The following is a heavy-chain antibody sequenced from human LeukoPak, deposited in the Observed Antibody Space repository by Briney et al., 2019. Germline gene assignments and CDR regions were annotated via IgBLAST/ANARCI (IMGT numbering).Heavy chain of an antibody. J-gene: IGHJ4*02. CDR2: ISGSGGST. V-gene: IGHV3-23*01. D-gene: IGHD5-18*01. Sequence: GGSLRLSCAASGFTFSSYAMSWVRQAPGKGLEWVSAISGSGGSTYYADSVKGRFTISRDNFKNTLYLQMNSLRAEDSAVYYCAKDATAMVKYYFDYWGQGTLVTVSS. CDR3: AKDATAMVKYYFDY. CDR1: GFTFSSYA.